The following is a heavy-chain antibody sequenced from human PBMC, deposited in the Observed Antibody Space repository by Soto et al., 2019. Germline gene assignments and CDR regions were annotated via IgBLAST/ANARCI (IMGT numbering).Heavy chain of an antibody. CDR1: GGSISSGDYY. J-gene: IGHJ6*02. Sequence: PSETLSLTCTVSGGSISSGDYYWSWIRQPPGKGLEWIGYIYYSGSTYYNPSLKSRVTISVDTSKNQFSLKLSSVTAADTAVYYCARDRRDYDILTGPYYYGMDVWGQGTTVTVSS. CDR2: IYYSGST. D-gene: IGHD3-9*01. V-gene: IGHV4-30-4*01. CDR3: ARDRRDYDILTGPYYYGMDV.